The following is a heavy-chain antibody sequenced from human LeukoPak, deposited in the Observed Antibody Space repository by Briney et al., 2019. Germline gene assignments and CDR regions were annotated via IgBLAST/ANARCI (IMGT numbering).Heavy chain of an antibody. CDR3: ARAGAAVRTYFDY. J-gene: IGHJ4*02. CDR2: IWFDEIEK. CDR1: GFTFSDYG. Sequence: GGSLRLSCAASGFTFSDYGIHWVRQAPGKGLEWVAVIWFDEIEKYYADSVKGRFTTSRDNSKNMLYLQMDSLRAEDTAVYYCARAGAAVRTYFDYWGQGTLVTVSS. D-gene: IGHD4-11*01. V-gene: IGHV3-33*01.